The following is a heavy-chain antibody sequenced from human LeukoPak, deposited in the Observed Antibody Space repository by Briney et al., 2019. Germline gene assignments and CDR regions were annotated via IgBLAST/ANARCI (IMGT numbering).Heavy chain of an antibody. CDR2: ISDYNGNT. CDR3: ARDRYSGYYYMDV. Sequence: SVKVSCKASGYTFNTYGISWVGQAPGQGLEWMGWISDYNGNTRYAKNFQGRVTMTTDTSTSTAYMELRSLRSDDTAVYYCARDRYSGYYYMDVWGKGTTVTVSS. J-gene: IGHJ6*03. D-gene: IGHD1-26*01. CDR1: GYTFNTYG. V-gene: IGHV1-18*01.